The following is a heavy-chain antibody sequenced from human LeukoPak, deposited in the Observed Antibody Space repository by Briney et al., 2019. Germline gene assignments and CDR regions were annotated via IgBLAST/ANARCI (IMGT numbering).Heavy chain of an antibody. V-gene: IGHV4-4*07. CDR1: GGSISNFY. Sequence: PSETLSLTCTVSGGSISNFYWSWIRQPAGKTLEWIGRIYTSGSTNYNPSLKSRVTMSVDTSKNQFFLKLSSVTAADTAVYFCARETTGAGTARPFDYWGQGTLVTVSS. D-gene: IGHD6-13*01. J-gene: IGHJ4*02. CDR3: ARETTGAGTARPFDY. CDR2: IYTSGST.